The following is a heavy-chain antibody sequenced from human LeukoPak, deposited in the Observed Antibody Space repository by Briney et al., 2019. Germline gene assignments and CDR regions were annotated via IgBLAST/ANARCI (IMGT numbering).Heavy chain of an antibody. CDR2: INWNGDKI. CDR3: ASDSRSDSSGYAFNI. Sequence: GGSLRLSCTASGFTFDDYAMSWVRQVPGKGLEWVSGINWNGDKIDYADSVKGRFTISRDNAESSLFLQMNSLRAEDTAFYYCASDSRSDSSGYAFNIWGQGTLVTVSS. CDR1: GFTFDDYA. D-gene: IGHD3-22*01. V-gene: IGHV3-20*04. J-gene: IGHJ3*02.